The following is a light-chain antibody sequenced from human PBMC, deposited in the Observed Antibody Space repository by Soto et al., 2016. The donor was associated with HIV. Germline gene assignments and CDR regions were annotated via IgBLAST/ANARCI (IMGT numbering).Light chain of an antibody. CDR1: QNIVSW. CDR3: QQYESYALSIT. V-gene: IGKV1-5*03. J-gene: IGKJ5*01. CDR2: GMS. Sequence: DIQMTQSPLTLSASVGDRVTITCRASQNIVSWVAWYQQKPGKAPTLLIYGMSDLEPGVPSRFSGSGSGTEFALTISSLQPDDFATYYCQQYESYALSITFGQGTRLDIK.